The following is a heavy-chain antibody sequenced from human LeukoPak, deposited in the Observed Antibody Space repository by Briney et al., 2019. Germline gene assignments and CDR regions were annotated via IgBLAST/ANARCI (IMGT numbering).Heavy chain of an antibody. D-gene: IGHD6-13*01. CDR2: ISSSSSYI. V-gene: IGHV3-21*01. Sequence: GGSLRLSCAASGFTFSSYGMSWVRQAPGKGLEWVSSISSSSSYIYYADSVKGRFTISRDNAKNSLYLQMNSLRAEDTAVYYCARVAAAGSFTWFDPWGQGTLVAVSS. CDR1: GFTFSSYG. CDR3: ARVAAAGSFTWFDP. J-gene: IGHJ5*02.